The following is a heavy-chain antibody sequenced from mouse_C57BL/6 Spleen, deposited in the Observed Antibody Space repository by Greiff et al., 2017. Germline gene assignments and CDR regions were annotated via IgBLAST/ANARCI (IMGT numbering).Heavy chain of an antibody. CDR2: IYPGSGST. D-gene: IGHD1-1*01. J-gene: IGHJ3*01. V-gene: IGHV1-55*01. CDR1: GYTFTSYW. Sequence: QVQLQQPGAELVKPGASVKMSCKASGYTFTSYWITWVKQRPGQGLEWIGDIYPGSGSTNYNEKFKGKATLTVDTSSSTAYMQLSSLTSADSAVYYCARSYYGSSPWFAYWGQGTLVTVSA. CDR3: ARSYYGSSPWFAY.